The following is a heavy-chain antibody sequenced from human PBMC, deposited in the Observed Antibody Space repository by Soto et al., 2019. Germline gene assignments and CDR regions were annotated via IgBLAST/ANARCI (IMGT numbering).Heavy chain of an antibody. J-gene: IGHJ4*02. CDR1: GGTFSSYA. CDR2: IIPIFGTA. D-gene: IGHD2-15*01. CDR3: ARVTMVAATLGPFDY. V-gene: IGHV1-69*13. Sequence: SVKVSCKASGGTFSSYAISWVRQAPGQGLEWMGGIIPIFGTANYAQKFQGRVTITADESTSTAYMELSSLRSEDTAVYYCARVTMVAATLGPFDYWAREPWSPSPQ.